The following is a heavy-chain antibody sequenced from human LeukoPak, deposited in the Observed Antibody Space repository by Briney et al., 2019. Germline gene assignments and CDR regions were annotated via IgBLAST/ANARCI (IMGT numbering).Heavy chain of an antibody. Sequence: RTSETLSLTCTVSGGSISSYYWSWIRQPPGKGLEWIGYIYYSGSTNYNPSLKSRVTISVDTSKTQFSLKLSFVTAAETAVYYCAGDMDYDSGPDYWGQGTLVTVSS. CDR2: IYYSGST. V-gene: IGHV4-59*01. D-gene: IGHD3-22*01. J-gene: IGHJ4*02. CDR1: GGSISSYY. CDR3: AGDMDYDSGPDY.